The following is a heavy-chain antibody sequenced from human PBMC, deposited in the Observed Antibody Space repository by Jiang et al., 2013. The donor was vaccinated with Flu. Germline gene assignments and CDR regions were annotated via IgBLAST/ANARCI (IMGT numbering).Heavy chain of an antibody. D-gene: IGHD2-15*01. CDR3: ASGILGYCSGGSCYSSLQFDY. J-gene: IGHJ4*02. Sequence: SGGTFSSYAISWVRQAPGQGLEWMGGIIPIFGTANYAQKFQGRVTITADESTSTAYMELSSLRSEDTAVYYCASGILGYCSGGSCYSSLQFDYWGQGTLVTVSS. CDR2: IIPIFGTA. V-gene: IGHV1-69*01. CDR1: GGTFSSYA.